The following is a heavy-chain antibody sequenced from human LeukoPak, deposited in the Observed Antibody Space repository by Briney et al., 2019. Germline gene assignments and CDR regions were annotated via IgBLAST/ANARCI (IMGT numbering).Heavy chain of an antibody. CDR1: GFTFTSSA. J-gene: IGHJ4*02. D-gene: IGHD3-22*01. Sequence: AASVKVSCKASGFTFTSSAVQWVRQARGQRLEWIGWIVVGSGNTNYAQKFQERVTITRDMSTSTAYMELSSLRSEDTAVYYCASQLNYYDSSGYSPYWGQGTLVTVSS. V-gene: IGHV1-58*01. CDR2: IVVGSGNT. CDR3: ASQLNYYDSSGYSPY.